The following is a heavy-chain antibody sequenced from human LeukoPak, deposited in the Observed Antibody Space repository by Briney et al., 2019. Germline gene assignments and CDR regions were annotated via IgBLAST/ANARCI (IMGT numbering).Heavy chain of an antibody. CDR1: GFTFSSYA. D-gene: IGHD3-3*01. Sequence: SGSLRLSCAASGFTFSSYAMNWVRQAPGKGLVWVSAISGGGGGSYYVDSVQGRFTISRDNSKNTLYLQMNSLRAEDTAVYYRAKFRDFWSGYRDAFDIWGQGTMVTVSS. J-gene: IGHJ3*02. V-gene: IGHV3-23*01. CDR2: ISGGGGGS. CDR3: AKFRDFWSGYRDAFDI.